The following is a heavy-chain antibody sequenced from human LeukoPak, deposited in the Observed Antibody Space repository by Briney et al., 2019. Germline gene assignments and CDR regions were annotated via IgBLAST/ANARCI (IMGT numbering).Heavy chain of an antibody. Sequence: SETLSLTCSVSGGSISSGTYYWGWIRQPPGKGLEWIGSIYYSGSTYYNPSLKSRVTISVDTSTNQFSLKLSSVTAADTAVYYCARQGGRTVTTDAFDIWGQGTMVTVSS. CDR3: ARQGGRTVTTDAFDI. J-gene: IGHJ3*02. D-gene: IGHD4-17*01. V-gene: IGHV4-39*01. CDR2: IYYSGST. CDR1: GGSISSGTYY.